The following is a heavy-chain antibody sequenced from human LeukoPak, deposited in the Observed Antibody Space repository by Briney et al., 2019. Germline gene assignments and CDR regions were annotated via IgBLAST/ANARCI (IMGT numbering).Heavy chain of an antibody. CDR2: ISGSGGST. J-gene: IGHJ4*02. CDR1: GFTFSSYA. Sequence: PGGSLRLSCAASGFTFSSYAMSWVRQAPGKGREWVSAISGSGGSTYYADSVKGRFTVSRDNSKNTLYLQMNSLRAEDTAVYYCAKPPVPLADYYDSSGYLGWGQGTLVTVSS. V-gene: IGHV3-23*01. CDR3: AKPPVPLADYYDSSGYLG. D-gene: IGHD3-22*01.